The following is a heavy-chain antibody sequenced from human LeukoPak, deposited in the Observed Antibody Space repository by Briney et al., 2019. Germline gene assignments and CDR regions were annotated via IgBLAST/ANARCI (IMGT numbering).Heavy chain of an antibody. CDR3: ARRGTRPPMRPLDV. CDR2: IYYSGST. V-gene: IGHV4-31*03. Sequence: PSETLSLTCTVSGGSISSGGYYWSWIRQHPGKGLEWIGYIYYSGSTYYNPSLKSRVTISVDTSKNQFSLKLSSVTAADTAVYYCARRGTRPPMRPLDVWGQGTTATVSS. D-gene: IGHD2-2*01. J-gene: IGHJ6*02. CDR1: GGSISSGGYY.